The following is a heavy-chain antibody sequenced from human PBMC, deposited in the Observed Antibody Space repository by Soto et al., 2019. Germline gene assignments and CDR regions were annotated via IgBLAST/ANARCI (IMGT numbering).Heavy chain of an antibody. CDR2: IYYSGST. CDR3: ARGAHYYGSGSYYFGP. CDR1: GGSISSGGYY. Sequence: QVQLQESGPGLVKPSQTLSLTCTVSGGSISSGGYYWSWIRQHPGKGLEWIGYIYYSGSTYYNPALKSRFTISVDTSKNQFSLKLSSVTAADTAVYYCARGAHYYGSGSYYFGPWGQGTLVTVSS. V-gene: IGHV4-31*03. J-gene: IGHJ5*02. D-gene: IGHD3-10*01.